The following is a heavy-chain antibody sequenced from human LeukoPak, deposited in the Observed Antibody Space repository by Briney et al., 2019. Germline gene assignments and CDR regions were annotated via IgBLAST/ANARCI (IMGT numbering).Heavy chain of an antibody. CDR2: IYYSGST. Sequence: PSETLSLTCTVSGGSISSSSYYWGWIRQPPGKGLEWIGSIYYSGSTYYNPSLKSRVTISVDTSKNQFSLKLSSVTAADTAVYYCRLDYYDSSGSPFDYWGQGTLVTVSS. CDR3: RLDYYDSSGSPFDY. V-gene: IGHV4-39*01. CDR1: GGSISSSSYY. J-gene: IGHJ4*02. D-gene: IGHD3-22*01.